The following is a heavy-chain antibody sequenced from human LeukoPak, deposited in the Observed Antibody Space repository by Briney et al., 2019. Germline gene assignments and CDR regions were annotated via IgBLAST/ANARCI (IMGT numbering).Heavy chain of an antibody. CDR2: ISSSSSYV. CDR1: GFTFSDYS. J-gene: IGHJ4*02. CDR3: AKGVYYDSSGYVDY. Sequence: GGSLRLSCATSGFTFSDYSMNWARQAPGKGLEWVSSISSSSSYVYYADSVKGRFTISRDNAKNSLYLQMNSLRAEDTALYYCAKGVYYDSSGYVDYWGQGTLVTVSS. V-gene: IGHV3-21*04. D-gene: IGHD3-22*01.